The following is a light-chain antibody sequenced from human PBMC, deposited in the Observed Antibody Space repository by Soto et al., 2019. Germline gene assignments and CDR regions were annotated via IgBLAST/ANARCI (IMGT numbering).Light chain of an antibody. CDR2: SNN. J-gene: IGLJ2*01. Sequence: QSVLTQPPSASGTPGQRVTISCSGSSSNIGSNTVNWYQQLPGTAPKLLIYSNNQRPSGVPDRFSGSKSGTSASLAISGLQSEDEADYCCAAWDDSLNGPGVFGGGTKLTVL. CDR1: SSNIGSNT. CDR3: AAWDDSLNGPGV. V-gene: IGLV1-44*01.